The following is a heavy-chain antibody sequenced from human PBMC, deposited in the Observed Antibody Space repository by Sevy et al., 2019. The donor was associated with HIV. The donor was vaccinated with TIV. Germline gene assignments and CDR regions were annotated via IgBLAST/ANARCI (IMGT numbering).Heavy chain of an antibody. D-gene: IGHD3-3*01. V-gene: IGHV3-11*04. CDR2: ISSSGSTI. CDR3: ARERPNYDFWSGYYTAYYYGMDV. J-gene: IGHJ6*02. CDR1: GFTFSDYY. Sequence: GGSLRLSCAASGFTFSDYYMSWIHQAPGKGLEWVSYISSSGSTIYYADSVKGRFTISRDNAKNSLYLQMNSLRAEDTAVYYCARERPNYDFWSGYYTAYYYGMDVWGQGTTVTVSS.